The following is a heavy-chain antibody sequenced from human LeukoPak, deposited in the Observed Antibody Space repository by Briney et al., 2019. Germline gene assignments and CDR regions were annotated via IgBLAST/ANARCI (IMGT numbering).Heavy chain of an antibody. D-gene: IGHD6-13*01. V-gene: IGHV4-34*01. J-gene: IGHJ4*02. CDR3: ARSLQRIAAAGRGDY. CDR1: GGSFSGYY. Sequence: SETLSLTCAVYGGSFSGYYWSWIRQPPGKGLEWIGEINHSGSTNYNLSLKSRVTISVDTSKNQFSLKLSSVTAADTAVYYCARSLQRIAAAGRGDYWGQGTLVTVSS. CDR2: INHSGST.